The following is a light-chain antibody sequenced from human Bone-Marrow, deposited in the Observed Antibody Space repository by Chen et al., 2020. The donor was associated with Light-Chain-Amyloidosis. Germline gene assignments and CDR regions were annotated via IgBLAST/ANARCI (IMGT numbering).Light chain of an antibody. CDR3: QSYQGSSQGV. J-gene: IGLJ3*02. CDR2: EDD. V-gene: IGLV6-57*01. Sequence: NFMLTQPHSVSESPGKTVIISCTRSSGSIATNYVQWYQQRPGSSPTTVIYEDDQRPSGVPDRFSGYIDRSSNSASLTISGLKTEEEADYYCQSYQGSSQGVFGGGTKLTVL. CDR1: SGSIATNY.